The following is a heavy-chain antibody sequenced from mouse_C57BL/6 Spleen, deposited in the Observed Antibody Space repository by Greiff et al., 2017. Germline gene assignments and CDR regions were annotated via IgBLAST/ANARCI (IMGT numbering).Heavy chain of an antibody. CDR2: IRSKSSNYAT. Sequence: EVQLVESGGGLVQPKGSLKLSCAASGFTFNTYAMHWVRQAPGKGLEWVARIRSKSSNYATYYADSVKDRFTISRDDSQSMLYLQMNNLKTEDTAMYYCVREGPVLFYWYFDVWGTGTTVTVSS. J-gene: IGHJ1*03. CDR1: GFTFNTYA. D-gene: IGHD3-3*01. CDR3: VREGPVLFYWYFDV. V-gene: IGHV10-3*01.